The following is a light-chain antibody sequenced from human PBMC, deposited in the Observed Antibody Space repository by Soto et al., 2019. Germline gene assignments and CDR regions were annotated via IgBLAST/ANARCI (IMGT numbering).Light chain of an antibody. CDR1: QSISSW. Sequence: DIQMTQSPSTLSASEGDRVTITCRASQSISSWLAWYQQKPGKAPKLLIYDASSLESGVPSRFSGSGSGTEFTLTISSLQTDDFASYYCQQYDSYSWTFGQGTKGDIK. V-gene: IGKV1-5*01. CDR3: QQYDSYSWT. J-gene: IGKJ1*01. CDR2: DAS.